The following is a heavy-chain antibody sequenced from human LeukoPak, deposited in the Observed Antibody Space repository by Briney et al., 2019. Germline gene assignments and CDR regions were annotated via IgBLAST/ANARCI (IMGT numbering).Heavy chain of an antibody. D-gene: IGHD6-19*01. V-gene: IGHV1-2*06. Sequence: ASVKVSCKASGYTFTGYYMHWVRQAPGQGLEWMGRINPNSGGTNYAQKFQGRVTMTRDTSISTAYMELSRLRFDDTAVYYSARDPRIAVAGKYFDYWGQGTLVTVSS. J-gene: IGHJ4*02. CDR3: ARDPRIAVAGKYFDY. CDR2: INPNSGGT. CDR1: GYTFTGYY.